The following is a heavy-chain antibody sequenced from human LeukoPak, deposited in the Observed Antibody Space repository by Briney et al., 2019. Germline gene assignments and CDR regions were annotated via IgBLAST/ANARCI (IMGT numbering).Heavy chain of an antibody. V-gene: IGHV3-66*01. J-gene: IGHJ6*02. CDR1: GFTVSSNY. CDR3: ARDSRLYGDYDYYYYGMDV. D-gene: IGHD4-17*01. CDR2: IYSGGST. Sequence: GGSLRLSCAASGFTVSSNYMSWVRQAPGKGLEWVSVIYSGGSTYYADSVKGRFTISRDNSKNTLYLQMNSLRAEDTAVYYCARDSRLYGDYDYYYYGMDVWGQGTTVTVSS.